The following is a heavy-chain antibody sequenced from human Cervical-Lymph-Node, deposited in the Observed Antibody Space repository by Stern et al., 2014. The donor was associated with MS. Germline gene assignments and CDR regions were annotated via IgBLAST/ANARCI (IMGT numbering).Heavy chain of an antibody. Sequence: QVQLVESGPGLVKPSETLSLTCTVSGGSISSYYWSWIRQPPGKGLEWIGYIYYSGSTNYNPSLKSRVTISVDTSKNQFSLKLSSVTAADTAVYYCARSIMDAFDIWGQGTMVTVSS. J-gene: IGHJ3*02. CDR1: GGSISSYY. V-gene: IGHV4-59*01. D-gene: IGHD3-16*01. CDR3: ARSIMDAFDI. CDR2: IYYSGST.